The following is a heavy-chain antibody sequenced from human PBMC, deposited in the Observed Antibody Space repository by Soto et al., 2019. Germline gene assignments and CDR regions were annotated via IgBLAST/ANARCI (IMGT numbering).Heavy chain of an antibody. J-gene: IGHJ4*02. CDR1: GFTFSSYA. Sequence: GGSLRLSCAASGFTFSSYAMHWVRQAPGKGLEWVAVISYDGSNKYYADSVKGRFTISRDNSKNTLYLQMNSLRAEDTAVYYCARDLGYCSGGSCYKDFDYWGQGTLVTVSS. D-gene: IGHD2-15*01. V-gene: IGHV3-30-3*01. CDR3: ARDLGYCSGGSCYKDFDY. CDR2: ISYDGSNK.